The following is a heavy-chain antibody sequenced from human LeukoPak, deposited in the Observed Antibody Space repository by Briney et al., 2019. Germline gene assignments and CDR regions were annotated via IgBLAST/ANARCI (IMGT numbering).Heavy chain of an antibody. CDR1: GFTFSNYW. CDR3: ARDIYCSGGSCYEGAFDI. CDR2: IRQDGSDK. D-gene: IGHD2-15*01. J-gene: IGHJ3*02. Sequence: GGSLRLSCAASGFTFSNYWMSWVRQAPGKGLEWVANIRQDGSDKFYVDSVKGRFTISRDNAQNSLYLQMNSLRAEDTAVYYCARDIYCSGGSCYEGAFDIWGQGTMVTVSS. V-gene: IGHV3-7*03.